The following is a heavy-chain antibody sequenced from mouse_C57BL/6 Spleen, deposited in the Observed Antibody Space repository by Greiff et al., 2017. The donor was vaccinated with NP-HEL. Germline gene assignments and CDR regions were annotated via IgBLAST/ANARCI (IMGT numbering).Heavy chain of an antibody. D-gene: IGHD1-1*01. CDR2: IYPGDGDT. CDR1: GYAFSSSW. J-gene: IGHJ1*03. Sequence: QVQLQQSGPELVKPGASVKISCKASGYAFSSSWMNWVKQRPGKGLEWIGRIYPGDGDTNYNGKFKGKATLTADKSSSTAYMQLSSLTSEDSAVYSCARTRYNYYGSSPSYFDVWGTGTTVTVSS. CDR3: ARTRYNYYGSSPSYFDV. V-gene: IGHV1-82*01.